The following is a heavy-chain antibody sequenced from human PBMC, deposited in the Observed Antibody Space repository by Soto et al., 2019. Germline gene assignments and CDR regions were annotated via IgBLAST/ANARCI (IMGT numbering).Heavy chain of an antibody. CDR3: AKLTGTYYYYYGMDV. V-gene: IGHV3-30*18. CDR2: ISYDGSNK. CDR1: GFTFSSYG. D-gene: IGHD7-27*01. J-gene: IGHJ6*02. Sequence: VQLLESGGGLVQPGGSLRLSCAASGFTFSSYGMHWVRQAPGKGLEWVAVISYDGSNKYYADSVKGRFTISRDNSKNTLYLQMNSLRAEDTAVYYCAKLTGTYYYYYGMDVWGQGTTVTVSS.